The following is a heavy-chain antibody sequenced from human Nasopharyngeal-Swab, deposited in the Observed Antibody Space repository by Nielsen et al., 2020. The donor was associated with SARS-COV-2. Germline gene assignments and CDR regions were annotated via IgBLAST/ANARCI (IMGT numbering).Heavy chain of an antibody. J-gene: IGHJ4*02. V-gene: IGHV3-23*01. CDR3: AKSDSSSLAGDY. D-gene: IGHD6-13*01. Sequence: GESLKISCAAFGFTFSSYAMSWVRQAPGKGLEWVSAISGSGGSTYYADSVKGRFTISRDNSKNTLYLQMNSLRAEDTAVYYCAKSDSSSLAGDYWGQGTLVTVSS. CDR2: ISGSGGST. CDR1: GFTFSSYA.